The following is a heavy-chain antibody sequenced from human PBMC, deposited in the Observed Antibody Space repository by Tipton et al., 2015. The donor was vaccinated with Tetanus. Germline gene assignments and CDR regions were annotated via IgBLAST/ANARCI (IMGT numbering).Heavy chain of an antibody. Sequence: LRLSCTVSGGYISTYHWNWIRQSPGKGLEWIGYIDYIGSTQYNPSLKSRVAMSVDTAENQLSLKLTSVTSADTAVYYCARTSGYMYSDCWGQGTLVTVSS. J-gene: IGHJ4*02. CDR3: ARTSGYMYSDC. V-gene: IGHV4-59*01. CDR2: IDYIGST. D-gene: IGHD3-3*01. CDR1: GGYISTYH.